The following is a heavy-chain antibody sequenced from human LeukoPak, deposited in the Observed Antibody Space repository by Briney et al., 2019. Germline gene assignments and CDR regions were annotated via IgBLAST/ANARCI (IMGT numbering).Heavy chain of an antibody. J-gene: IGHJ5*02. CDR2: ISSSSSYI. Sequence: GGSLRLSCAASGFTFSSYWMHWVRQAPGKGLEWVSSISSSSSYIDYADSVKGRFTISRDNAKNSLYPQMNSLRAEDTAVYYCAREWYYDSSRYHWGQGTLVTVSS. CDR1: GFTFSSYW. CDR3: AREWYYDSSRYH. D-gene: IGHD3-22*01. V-gene: IGHV3-21*01.